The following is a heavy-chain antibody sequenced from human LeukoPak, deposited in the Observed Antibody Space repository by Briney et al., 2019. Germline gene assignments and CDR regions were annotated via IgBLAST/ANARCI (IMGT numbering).Heavy chain of an antibody. V-gene: IGHV3-21*01. CDR3: ARAQGEGATRRFDP. CDR1: GFTFRNFG. Sequence: GGSVRLSCAPSGFTFRNFGMMWLPQAPGMGREGVSYLSTSGSYIHYADSVKGRFTISRDDARNSLYLQMNSLRAEDTAVYYCARAQGEGATRRFDPWGQGTLVTVSS. J-gene: IGHJ5*02. CDR2: LSTSGSYI. D-gene: IGHD1-26*01.